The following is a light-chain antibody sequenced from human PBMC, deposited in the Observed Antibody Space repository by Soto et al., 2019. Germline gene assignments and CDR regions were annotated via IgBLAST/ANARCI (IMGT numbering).Light chain of an antibody. CDR2: GAS. CDR3: QQYGSSKT. V-gene: IGKV3-20*01. J-gene: IGKJ1*01. CDR1: QSVSSSY. Sequence: ESVLTQSPGTLSLSPGERATLSCMASQSVSSSYLAWYQQNPGQAPRLLIYGASSRATGIPDRFSGSGSGTDFTLTISRLEPEDFAVYYCQQYGSSKTFGQGTRWIS.